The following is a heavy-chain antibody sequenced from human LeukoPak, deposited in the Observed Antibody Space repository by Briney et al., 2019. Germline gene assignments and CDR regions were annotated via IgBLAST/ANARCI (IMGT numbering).Heavy chain of an antibody. J-gene: IGHJ3*02. CDR3: ARARIQLWSKPGAFDI. CDR1: GGSISSYY. D-gene: IGHD5-18*01. CDR2: IYYSGST. V-gene: IGHV4-59*12. Sequence: KPSETLSPTCTVSGGSISSYYWSWIRQPPGKGLEWIGYIYYSGSTNYNPSLKSRVTISVDTSKNQFSLKLSSVTAADTAVYYCARARIQLWSKPGAFDIWGQGTMVTVSS.